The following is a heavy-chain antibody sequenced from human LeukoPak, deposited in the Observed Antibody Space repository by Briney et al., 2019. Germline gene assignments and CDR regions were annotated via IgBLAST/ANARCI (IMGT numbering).Heavy chain of an antibody. J-gene: IGHJ6*03. CDR3: AKDQGSGTHYYMDV. Sequence: PGGSLRLSCVASGFTFRTYAMNWVRQSPGKGLEWVSFISTSSTYIYYADSVKGRFTISRDNSKNTLYLQMNSLRAEDTAVYYCAKDQGSGTHYYMDVWGKGTTVTISS. D-gene: IGHD3-10*01. CDR2: ISTSSTYI. CDR1: GFTFRTYA. V-gene: IGHV3-21*01.